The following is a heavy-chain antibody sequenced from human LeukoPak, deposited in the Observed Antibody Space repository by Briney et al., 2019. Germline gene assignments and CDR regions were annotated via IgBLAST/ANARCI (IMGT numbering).Heavy chain of an antibody. CDR3: ARGGQPLGNSFDY. D-gene: IGHD6-13*01. Sequence: ASVKVSCKASGYTFTDYYMHWVRQAPGQGLEWMGWINPNSGGTNYAQKFQGRVTMTRDTSISTAYMELSRLRSDDTAVYYCARGGQPLGNSFDYWGQGTLVTVSS. CDR2: INPNSGGT. V-gene: IGHV1-2*02. CDR1: GYTFTDYY. J-gene: IGHJ4*02.